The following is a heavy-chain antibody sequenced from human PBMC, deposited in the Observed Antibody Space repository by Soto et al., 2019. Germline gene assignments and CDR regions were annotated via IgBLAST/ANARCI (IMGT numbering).Heavy chain of an antibody. V-gene: IGHV1-69*13. CDR3: ARAAITYYYGSGSFYFDY. Sequence: ASVKVSCKASGGTFSSYASSWVRQAPGQGLEWMGGIIPIFGTANYAQKFQGRVTITADESTSTAYMELSSLRSEDTAVYYCARAAITYYYGSGSFYFDYWGQGTLVTVSS. J-gene: IGHJ4*02. CDR1: GGTFSSYA. CDR2: IIPIFGTA. D-gene: IGHD3-10*01.